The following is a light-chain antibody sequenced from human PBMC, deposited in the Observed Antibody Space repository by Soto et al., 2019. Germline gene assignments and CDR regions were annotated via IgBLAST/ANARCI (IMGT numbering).Light chain of an antibody. CDR3: SSYTSSITLYV. Sequence: QSVLTQPASVSGSPGQSITFSCTGNSSDVGGYNYVSWYQQHPGKAPKLMIYDVSNRPSGVSNRFSGSKPGNTASLTISGLQAEDVADYYCSSYTSSITLYVFGTGTNVTVL. CDR1: SSDVGGYNY. V-gene: IGLV2-14*01. CDR2: DVS. J-gene: IGLJ1*01.